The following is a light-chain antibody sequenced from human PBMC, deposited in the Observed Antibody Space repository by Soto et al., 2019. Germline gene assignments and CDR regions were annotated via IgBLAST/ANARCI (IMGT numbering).Light chain of an antibody. CDR2: VNTDGSH. V-gene: IGLV4-69*01. J-gene: IGLJ2*01. Sequence: QLVLTQSPSASASLGASVKLTCTLSSGHSSYAIAWHQQQPEKGPRYLMKVNTDGSHNKGDGIPDRFSGSSSGAERYLTISSLQSEYEADYYCQTWGAGFSVVFGGGTKLTVL. CDR1: SGHSSYA. CDR3: QTWGAGFSVV.